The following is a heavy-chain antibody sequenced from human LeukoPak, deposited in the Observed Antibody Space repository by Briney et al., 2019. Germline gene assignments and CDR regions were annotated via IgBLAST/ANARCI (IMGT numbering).Heavy chain of an antibody. CDR1: GFTFSDYY. D-gene: IGHD3-16*01. Sequence: GGSLRLSCAASGFTFSDYYMSWIRQAPGKGLEWVSYISSSGSTIYYADSVKGRFTISGDNSKTTVYLLMNSLTAEDTAFYFCARGGDYGVKIDFWGQGTLVTVSS. J-gene: IGHJ4*02. V-gene: IGHV3-11*01. CDR3: ARGGDYGVKIDF. CDR2: ISSSGSTI.